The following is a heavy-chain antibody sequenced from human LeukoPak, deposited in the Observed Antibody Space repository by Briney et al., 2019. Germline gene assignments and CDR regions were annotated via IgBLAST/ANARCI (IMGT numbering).Heavy chain of an antibody. Sequence: ASVKVSCKASGYTFTSYYMHWVRQAPGQGLEWMGIINPSGGSTSYAQKFQGRVTMTRDTSTSTVYMELSSLRSEDTAVYYCARAANRRTNGVCCGYWGQGTLVTVSS. CDR2: INPSGGST. V-gene: IGHV1-46*01. J-gene: IGHJ4*02. CDR3: ARAANRRTNGVCCGY. CDR1: GYTFTSYY. D-gene: IGHD2-8*01.